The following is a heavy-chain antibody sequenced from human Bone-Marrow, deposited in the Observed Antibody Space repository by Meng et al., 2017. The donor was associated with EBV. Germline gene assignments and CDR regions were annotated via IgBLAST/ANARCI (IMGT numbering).Heavy chain of an antibody. J-gene: IGHJ4*02. CDR1: GGSSRSCTW. CDR2: IYHSGNT. D-gene: IGHD6-13*01. Sequence: APGLMRPSGSPSLRWVAAGGSSRSCTWGSWVRQPPGKGLEWSGEIYHSGNTNYNPSLKSRVTISVDKSKNQFSLKLSSVTAADTAVYYCARRKAAQIDYWGQGTLVTVSS. CDR3: ARRKAAQIDY. V-gene: IGHV4-4*02.